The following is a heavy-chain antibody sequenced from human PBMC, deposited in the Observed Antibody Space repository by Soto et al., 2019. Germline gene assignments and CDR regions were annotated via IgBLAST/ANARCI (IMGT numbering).Heavy chain of an antibody. J-gene: IGHJ6*02. Sequence: LRLSCAASGFTFSSYAMSWVRQAPGKGLEWVSAISGSGGSTYYADSVKGRFTISRDNSKNTLYLQMNSLRAEDTAVYYCAKSYYYDSSGYIYGMDVWGQGTTVTVSS. V-gene: IGHV3-23*01. CDR2: ISGSGGST. CDR3: AKSYYYDSSGYIYGMDV. D-gene: IGHD3-22*01. CDR1: GFTFSSYA.